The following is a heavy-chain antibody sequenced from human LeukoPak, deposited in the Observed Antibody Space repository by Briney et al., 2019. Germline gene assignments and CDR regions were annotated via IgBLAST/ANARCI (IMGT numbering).Heavy chain of an antibody. CDR1: GGSISSSSYY. CDR2: INHSGST. CDR3: ARAIYYLPDY. V-gene: IGHV4-39*07. J-gene: IGHJ4*02. D-gene: IGHD5/OR15-5a*01. Sequence: SETLSLTCTVSGGSISSSSYYWSWIRQPPGKGLEWIGEINHSGSTNYNPSLKSRVTISVDTSKNQFSLKLSSVTAADTAVYYCARAIYYLPDYWGQGTLVTVSS.